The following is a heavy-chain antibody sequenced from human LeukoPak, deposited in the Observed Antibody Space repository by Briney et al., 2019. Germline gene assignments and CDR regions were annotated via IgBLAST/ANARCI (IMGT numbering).Heavy chain of an antibody. CDR2: ISYDGSNK. D-gene: IGHD1-26*01. CDR3: AKDLAWELPEGVDY. J-gene: IGHJ4*02. CDR1: GFTFSSYG. V-gene: IGHV3-30*18. Sequence: GGSLRLSCAASGFTFSSYGMHWVRQAPGKGLEWVAVISYDGSNKYYADSVKGRFTISRDNSKNTLYLQMNSLRAEDTAVYYCAKDLAWELPEGVDYWGQGTLVTVSS.